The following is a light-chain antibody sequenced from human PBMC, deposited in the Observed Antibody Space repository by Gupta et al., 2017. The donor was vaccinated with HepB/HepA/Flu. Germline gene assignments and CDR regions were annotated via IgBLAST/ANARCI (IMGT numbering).Light chain of an antibody. Sequence: SYELTQPPSVYVSPGQTASITCSGNKLGDKYACWYQQKPGQSPVLVIYQDTKRPSGIPERFAGSNSGNTATLTIGGTQAMDEADYYCQAWDSSTVVVGGGTKLTVL. CDR2: QDT. CDR3: QAWDSSTVV. V-gene: IGLV3-1*01. CDR1: KLGDKY. J-gene: IGLJ2*01.